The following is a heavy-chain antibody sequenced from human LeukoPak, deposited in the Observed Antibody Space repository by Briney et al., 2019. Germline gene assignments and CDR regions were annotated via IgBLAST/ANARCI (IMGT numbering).Heavy chain of an antibody. D-gene: IGHD2-2*01. CDR3: AREYCSSTSCYTWYFDY. Sequence: GESLKISCKGSGYSFTSYWIGWVRQMPGKGLEWMGIIYPGDSDTRYSPSFQGQVTISADKSISTAYLQWSSLKASDTAMYYCAREYCSSTSCYTWYFDYWGQGTLVTVSS. J-gene: IGHJ4*02. CDR2: IYPGDSDT. V-gene: IGHV5-51*01. CDR1: GYSFTSYW.